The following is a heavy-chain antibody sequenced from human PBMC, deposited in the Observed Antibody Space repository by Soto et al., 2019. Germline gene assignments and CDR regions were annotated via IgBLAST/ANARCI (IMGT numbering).Heavy chain of an antibody. CDR2: IIPIFGTA. D-gene: IGHD3-22*01. Sequence: ASVKVSCKASGGTFSSYAISWVRQAPGQGLEWMGGIIPIFGTANYAQKFQGRVTITADESTSTAYMELSSLRSEDTAVYYCAREVLKDYYDSSGYYDYWGQGTLVTVSS. CDR1: GGTFSSYA. V-gene: IGHV1-69*13. J-gene: IGHJ4*02. CDR3: AREVLKDYYDSSGYYDY.